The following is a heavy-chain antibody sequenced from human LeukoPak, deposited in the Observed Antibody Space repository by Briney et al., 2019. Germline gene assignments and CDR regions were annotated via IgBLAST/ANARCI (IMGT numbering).Heavy chain of an antibody. D-gene: IGHD3-9*01. CDR3: ASQGAYYDILTGYSDVFDI. J-gene: IGHJ3*02. V-gene: IGHV4-34*01. CDR1: GGSFSGYY. Sequence: PSETLSLTCAVYGGSFSGYYWSWIRQPPGKGLEWIGEINHSGSTNYNPSLKSRVTISIDTSKNQCSLKLSSVTAADTAVYYCASQGAYYDILTGYSDVFDIWGQGTMVTVSS. CDR2: INHSGST.